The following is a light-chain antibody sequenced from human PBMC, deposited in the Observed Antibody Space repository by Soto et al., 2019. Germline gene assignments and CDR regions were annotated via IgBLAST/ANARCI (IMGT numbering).Light chain of an antibody. J-gene: IGKJ1*01. V-gene: IGKV3D-15*01. CDR3: QQYNNYATWT. Sequence: IVMTQSPATVSVSLGERATLSCRASQSVSSNLAWYRQKPGQAPSLLIYGTSTRATGIPARFSGSGSGTEFTLTISSLQPDDFATYYCQQYNNYATWTFGQGTKVDI. CDR1: QSVSSN. CDR2: GTS.